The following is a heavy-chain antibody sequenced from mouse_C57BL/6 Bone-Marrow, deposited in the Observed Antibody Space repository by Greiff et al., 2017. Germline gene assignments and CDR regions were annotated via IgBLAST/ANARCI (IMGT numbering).Heavy chain of an antibody. CDR2: IHPNSGST. J-gene: IGHJ3*01. V-gene: IGHV1-64*01. Sequence: QVQLQQPGAELVKPGASVKLSCKASGYTFTSYWMHWVKQRPGQGLEWIGMIHPNSGSTNYNEKFESKATLTVDKSSSTAYMQLSSLTSEDSAVYYCARPPIYDGFWFAYWGQGTLVTVSA. D-gene: IGHD2-3*01. CDR1: GYTFTSYW. CDR3: ARPPIYDGFWFAY.